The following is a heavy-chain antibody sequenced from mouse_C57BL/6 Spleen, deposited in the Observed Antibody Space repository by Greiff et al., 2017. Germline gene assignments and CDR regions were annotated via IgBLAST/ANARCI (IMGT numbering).Heavy chain of an antibody. CDR2: ISDGGSYT. CDR3: ARDEDTTVVDDFDY. V-gene: IGHV5-4*01. J-gene: IGHJ2*01. CDR1: GFTFSSYA. Sequence: EVKLVESGGGLVQPGGSLKLSCAASGFTFSSYAMSWVRQTPEKRLEWVATISDGGSYTYYPDNVKGRFTISRDNAKNNLYLQMSHLKSEDTAMYYCARDEDTTVVDDFDYWGQGTTRTVSS. D-gene: IGHD1-1*01.